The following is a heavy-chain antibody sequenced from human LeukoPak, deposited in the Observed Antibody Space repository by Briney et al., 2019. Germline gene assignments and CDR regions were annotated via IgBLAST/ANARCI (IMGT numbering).Heavy chain of an antibody. V-gene: IGHV3-53*01. D-gene: IGHD1-7*01. CDR1: GFTVSSNY. Sequence: GGSLRLSCAASGFTVSSNYMSWVRQAPGKGLEWVSVIYSGGSTYYADSVKGRFTTSRDNSKNTLYLQMNSLRAEDTAVYYCARVRQRTTAFDYWGQGTLVTVSS. CDR3: ARVRQRTTAFDY. CDR2: IYSGGST. J-gene: IGHJ4*02.